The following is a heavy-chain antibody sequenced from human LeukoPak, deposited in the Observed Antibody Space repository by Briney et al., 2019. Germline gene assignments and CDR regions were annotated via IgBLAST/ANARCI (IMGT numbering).Heavy chain of an antibody. CDR1: GGSISSSSYY. D-gene: IGHD6-13*01. CDR3: ARGIAAAGTRNWFDP. V-gene: IGHV4-39*07. J-gene: IGHJ5*02. CDR2: IYYSGST. Sequence: SETVSLTCTVSGGSISSSSYYWGWIRQPPGKGLEWIGSIYYSGSTYYNPSLKSRVTISVDTSKNQFSLKLSSVTAADTAVYYCARGIAAAGTRNWFDPWGQGTLVTVSS.